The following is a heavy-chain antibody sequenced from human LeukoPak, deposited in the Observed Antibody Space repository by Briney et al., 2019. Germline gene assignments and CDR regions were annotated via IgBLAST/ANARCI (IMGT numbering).Heavy chain of an antibody. CDR1: GFTFSSYW. D-gene: IGHD6-13*01. Sequence: GGSLRLSCAASGFTFSSYWMSWVRRAPGKGLEWVANIKQDGSEKYYVDSVKGRFTISRDNAKNSLYLQMNSLRAEDTAVYYCAREGGPYSSSWYGRSFDYWGQGTLVTVSS. J-gene: IGHJ4*02. CDR2: IKQDGSEK. CDR3: AREGGPYSSSWYGRSFDY. V-gene: IGHV3-7*01.